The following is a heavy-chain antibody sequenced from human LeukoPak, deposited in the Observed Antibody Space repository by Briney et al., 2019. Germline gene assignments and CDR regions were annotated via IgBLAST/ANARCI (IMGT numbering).Heavy chain of an antibody. CDR2: ISVYNGDT. Sequence: ASVKVSCKASGYTFPSYGISWVRQAPGQGLEWMGWISVYNGDTNFAQKFQGRVSMTTDTSTTTAYLELRNLRSDDTAMYYCARDHSSSCKLLDYWGQGTLVTVS. D-gene: IGHD2-2*01. CDR1: GYTFPSYG. CDR3: ARDHSSSCKLLDY. V-gene: IGHV1-18*01. J-gene: IGHJ4*02.